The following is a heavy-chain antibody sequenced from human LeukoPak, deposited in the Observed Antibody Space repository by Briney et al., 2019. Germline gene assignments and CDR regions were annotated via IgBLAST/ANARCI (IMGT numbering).Heavy chain of an antibody. CDR2: INPNSGGT. Sequence: ASVKVSCKASGYTFTGYYMHWVRQAPGQGLEWMGWINPNSGGTNYAQKFQGRVTMTRDTSISTAYMELSRLRSDDTAAYYCARDPLIAVAAPFYYYGMDVWGQGTTVTVSS. V-gene: IGHV1-2*02. CDR3: ARDPLIAVAAPFYYYGMDV. J-gene: IGHJ6*02. D-gene: IGHD6-19*01. CDR1: GYTFTGYY.